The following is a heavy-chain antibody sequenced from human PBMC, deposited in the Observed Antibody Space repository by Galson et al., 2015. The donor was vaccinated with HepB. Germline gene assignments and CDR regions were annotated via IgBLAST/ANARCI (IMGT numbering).Heavy chain of an antibody. CDR3: AQDLTYYYGSGSYFVGMDV. CDR2: ISWNCDFT. V-gene: IGHV3-9*01. CDR1: GFTFEDYA. J-gene: IGHJ6*02. Sequence: SLRLSCAASGFTFEDYAMHWVRQVPGKGLEWVSGISWNCDFTGYADSVRGRFTISRDNAKYSLYLQMNSLRADDTALYYCAQDLTYYYGSGSYFVGMDVWGQGTTVTVSS. D-gene: IGHD3-10*01.